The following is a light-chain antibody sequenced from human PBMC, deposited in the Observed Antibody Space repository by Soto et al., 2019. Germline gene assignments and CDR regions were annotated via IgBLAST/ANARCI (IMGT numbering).Light chain of an antibody. CDR2: DAS. J-gene: IGKJ5*01. CDR1: QNINNY. CDR3: QQYENLPT. V-gene: IGKV1-33*01. Sequence: DIQMTQSPSSLSASLGDIVTITCQASQNINNYLNWYQQKPGRAPKLLIYDASNLEAGVPSRLGGSGSGTDFTFTISRLQPEDIATYYCQQYENLPTFGQGTRLEIK.